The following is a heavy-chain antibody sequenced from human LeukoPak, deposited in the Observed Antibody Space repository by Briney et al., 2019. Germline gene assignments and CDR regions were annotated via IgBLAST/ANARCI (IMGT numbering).Heavy chain of an antibody. J-gene: IGHJ4*02. CDR3: TRHGTYYYDSRGPY. CDR2: IRSKANSYAT. CDR1: GFTFSGSA. Sequence: GGSLRLSCAASGFTFSGSAMHWVRQASGKGLEWVGRIRSKANSYATAYAASVKGRSTISRDDSKNTAYLQMNSLKTEDTAVYYCTRHGTYYYDSRGPYWGQGTLVTVSS. V-gene: IGHV3-73*01. D-gene: IGHD3-22*01.